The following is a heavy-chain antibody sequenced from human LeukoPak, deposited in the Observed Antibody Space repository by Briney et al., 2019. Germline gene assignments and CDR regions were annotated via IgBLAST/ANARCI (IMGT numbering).Heavy chain of an antibody. CDR1: GGSISSTYYY. Sequence: PSETLSLTCTVSGGSISSTYYYWDWIRQPLGKGLEWIGSISYSGSTYYNPSLKSRINISVDMSKNQFSLTVSSVTAADTAVYYCASGVVAASFDYWGQGTLVTVSS. CDR2: ISYSGST. V-gene: IGHV4-39*07. D-gene: IGHD6-13*01. CDR3: ASGVVAASFDY. J-gene: IGHJ4*02.